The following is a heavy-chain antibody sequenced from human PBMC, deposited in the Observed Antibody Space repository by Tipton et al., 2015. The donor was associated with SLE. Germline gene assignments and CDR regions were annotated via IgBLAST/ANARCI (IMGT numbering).Heavy chain of an antibody. D-gene: IGHD3-22*01. CDR3: ARQDYYDSSGYPFDY. V-gene: IGHV4-61*02. Sequence: TLSLTCTVSGGSISSGSYYWSWVRQPAGEGLEWIGRIYTSGSTNYNPSLKSRVTISVDTSKNQFSLKLSSVTAADTAVYYCARQDYYDSSGYPFDYWGQGTLVTVSS. CDR1: GGSISSGSYY. J-gene: IGHJ4*02. CDR2: IYTSGST.